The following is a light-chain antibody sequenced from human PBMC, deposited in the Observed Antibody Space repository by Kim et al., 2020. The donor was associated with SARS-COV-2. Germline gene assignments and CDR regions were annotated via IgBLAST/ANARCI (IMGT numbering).Light chain of an antibody. CDR2: GAA. CDR1: QSVSSTY. CDR3: QQYADSVLT. V-gene: IGKV3-20*01. J-gene: IGKJ4*01. Sequence: PGERATLSCRVSQSVSSTYLAWYQQKPGQAPRLLMHGAASRAAGIPDRFSGGGSGTEFTLTISRLEPEDFAVYYCQQYADSVLTFGGGTKV.